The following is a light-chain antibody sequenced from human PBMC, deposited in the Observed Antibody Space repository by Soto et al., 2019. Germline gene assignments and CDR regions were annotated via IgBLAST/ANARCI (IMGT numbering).Light chain of an antibody. CDR3: QQYYRPWT. V-gene: IGKV4-1*01. CDR1: QSVLYSSNNKNY. J-gene: IGKJ1*01. CDR2: WAS. Sequence: DIVMTQSPDSLAVSLGERATINCKSSQSVLYSSNNKNYLAWYQQKPGQPPKLLIYWASTRESGVPDRSSGSGSGTDFPLTISSLQAEDVAVYYCQQYYRPWTFGQGTKVEIK.